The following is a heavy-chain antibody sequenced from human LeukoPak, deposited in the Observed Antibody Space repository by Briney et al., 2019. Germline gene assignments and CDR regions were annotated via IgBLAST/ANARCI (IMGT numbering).Heavy chain of an antibody. D-gene: IGHD6-19*01. V-gene: IGHV3-23*01. CDR3: AKDISGWYGSFAFDI. J-gene: IGHJ3*02. CDR2: ISGSGGST. CDR1: GSTVSSNY. Sequence: PGGSLRLSCAASGSTVSSNYMSWVRQAPGKGLEWVSAISGSGGSTYYADSVKGRFTISRDNSKNTLYLQMNSLRAEDTAVYYCAKDISGWYGSFAFDIWGQGTMVTVSS.